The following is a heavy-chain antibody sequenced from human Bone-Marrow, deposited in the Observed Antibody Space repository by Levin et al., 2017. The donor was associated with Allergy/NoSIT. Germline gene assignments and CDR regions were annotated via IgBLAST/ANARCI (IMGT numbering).Heavy chain of an antibody. J-gene: IGHJ5*02. V-gene: IGHV3-21*01. CDR3: SIGDSPTHH. D-gene: IGHD2-21*02. CDR1: GFPFSSYS. Sequence: GGSLRLSCAASGFPFSSYSMNWVRQAPGKGLEWVSSISSSSRNTYYADSMKGRLTISRDNAKDSLHLEMHSLRVEDTAVYYCSIGDSPTHHWGQGTLVFVSS. CDR2: ISSSSRNT.